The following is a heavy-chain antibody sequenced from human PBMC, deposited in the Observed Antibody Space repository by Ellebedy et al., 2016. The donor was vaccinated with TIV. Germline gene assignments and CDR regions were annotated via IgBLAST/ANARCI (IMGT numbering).Heavy chain of an antibody. Sequence: GESLKISCKVSGYSFTSYWIGWVRQMPGKGLEWMGLIYPGDSDTRYSPSFQGQVTISVDKSITTAYLQWSSLRASDTAMYYCARHSSSWYIRNWYFDLWGRGTLVTVSS. D-gene: IGHD6-13*01. CDR3: ARHSSSWYIRNWYFDL. CDR2: IYPGDSDT. V-gene: IGHV5-51*01. J-gene: IGHJ2*01. CDR1: GYSFTSYW.